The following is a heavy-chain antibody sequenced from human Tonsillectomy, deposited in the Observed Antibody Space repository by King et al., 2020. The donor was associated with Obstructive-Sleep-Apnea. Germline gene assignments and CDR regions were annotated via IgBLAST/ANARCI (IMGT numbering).Heavy chain of an antibody. V-gene: IGHV1-8*01. J-gene: IGHJ4*02. D-gene: IGHD5-12*01. Sequence: VQLVESGAEVKKPGASVKVSCKAAGYTFTSYDINWVRQATGQGLEWMGWMNPNSGNTGYAQKFQGRVTMTRRTSISTAYMELSSLRSEDTAVYYCARVRGSGYDYAYWGQGSLVTVSS. CDR2: MNPNSGNT. CDR3: ARVRGSGYDYAY. CDR1: GYTFTSYD.